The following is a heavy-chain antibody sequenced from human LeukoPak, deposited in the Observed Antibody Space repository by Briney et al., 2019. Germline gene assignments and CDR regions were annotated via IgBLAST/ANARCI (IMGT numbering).Heavy chain of an antibody. CDR2: IYHSGST. V-gene: IGHV4-39*06. CDR3: ARGQLADAFDI. Sequence: PSETLSLTCTVSVGSISSSSYYWGWIRQPPGKGLDWIGSIYHSGSTYYNPSLKSRVTRSVDTSKNQFALKLSSVTAADTAVYYCARGQLADAFDIWGQGTMVTVSS. J-gene: IGHJ3*02. D-gene: IGHD6-6*01. CDR1: VGSISSSSYY.